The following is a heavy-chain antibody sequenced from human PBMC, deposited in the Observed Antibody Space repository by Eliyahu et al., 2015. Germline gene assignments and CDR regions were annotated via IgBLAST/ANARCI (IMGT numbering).Heavy chain of an antibody. CDR1: GGSISRYY. CDR2: MYYSGST. V-gene: IGHV4-59*01. J-gene: IGHJ4*02. D-gene: IGHD2-8*01. CDR3: AGALGYCTNGVCPLGY. Sequence: QVQLQESGPGLVKPSETLSLTCTXSGGSISRYYWNWIRQPPGKGLEWIGFMYYSGSTNYNPPLKSRVTMSIDTSKNQFSLKLTAVTAADTAVYYCAGALGYCTNGVCPLGYWGQGTLVTVSS.